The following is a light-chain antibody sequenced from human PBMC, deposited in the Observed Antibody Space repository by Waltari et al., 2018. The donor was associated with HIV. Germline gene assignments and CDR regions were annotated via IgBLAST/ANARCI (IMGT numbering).Light chain of an antibody. CDR2: EVS. V-gene: IGLV2-8*01. CDR1: SSAVGGYNY. CDR3: SSYAGSNNVV. Sequence: SALTQPPSAPGSPGPSVTSPCTGTSSAVGGYNYVSWYQQHPVKAPKLMIYEVSNRPSGVPDRFSSSKSGTTASLTFSGLQAEDEADYYCSSYAGSNNVVFGGGTKLTVL. J-gene: IGLJ2*01.